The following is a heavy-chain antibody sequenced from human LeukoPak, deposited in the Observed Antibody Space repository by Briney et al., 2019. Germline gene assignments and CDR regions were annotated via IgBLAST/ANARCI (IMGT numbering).Heavy chain of an antibody. CDR2: IRYDGSNK. Sequence: GGSLRLSCAASGFTFSSYGMHWVRQAPGKGLEWVAFIRYDGSNKYYADSVKGRFTISRDNSKNTLYLQMNSLRAEDTAVYYCAKGDENAVAPFDYWGQGTLVTVSS. V-gene: IGHV3-30*02. CDR1: GFTFSSYG. CDR3: AKGDENAVAPFDY. D-gene: IGHD2-8*01. J-gene: IGHJ4*02.